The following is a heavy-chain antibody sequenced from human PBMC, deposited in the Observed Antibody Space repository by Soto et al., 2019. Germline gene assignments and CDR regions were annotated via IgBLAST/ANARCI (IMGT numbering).Heavy chain of an antibody. V-gene: IGHV1-18*01. CDR2: ISGYNGNT. D-gene: IGHD6-13*01. Sequence: QVQLVQSGAEVKKPGASVKVSCKASGYTFTNYGITWVRQAPGQGPEWMGWISGYNGNTNYAQTLQGRVTMTTDTSTSTAYMEVRSLRSDGTAVYYCARGGSSWSAEYYQHWGQGTLVIVSS. CDR3: ARGGSSWSAEYYQH. CDR1: GYTFTNYG. J-gene: IGHJ1*01.